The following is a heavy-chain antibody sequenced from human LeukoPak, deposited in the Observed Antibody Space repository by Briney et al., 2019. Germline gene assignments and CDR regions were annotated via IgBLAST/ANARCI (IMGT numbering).Heavy chain of an antibody. CDR2: IYYSGST. D-gene: IGHD1-26*01. V-gene: IGHV4-39*01. J-gene: IGHJ4*02. CDR1: GGSISSSSYY. Sequence: SETLSLTCTVSGGSISSSSYYWGWIRQPPGKGLEWIGSIYYSGSTYYSPSLKSRVTISVDTSKNQFSLKLSSVTAADTAVYYCARQSEWELLYFDYWGQGTLVTVSS. CDR3: ARQSEWELLYFDY.